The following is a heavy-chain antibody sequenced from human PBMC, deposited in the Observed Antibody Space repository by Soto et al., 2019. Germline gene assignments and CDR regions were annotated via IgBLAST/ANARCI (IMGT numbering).Heavy chain of an antibody. D-gene: IGHD3-3*01. V-gene: IGHV4-39*01. CDR2: IYYSGST. CDR3: ARQSVHYDFWSGYSPGAPVFDY. J-gene: IGHJ4*02. Sequence: SETLSLTCTVSGGSISSSSYYWGWIRQPPGKGLEWIGSIYYSGSTYYNPSLKSRVTISVDTSKNQFSLKLSSVTAADTAVYYCARQSVHYDFWSGYSPGAPVFDYWGQRTLVTVSS. CDR1: GGSISSSSYY.